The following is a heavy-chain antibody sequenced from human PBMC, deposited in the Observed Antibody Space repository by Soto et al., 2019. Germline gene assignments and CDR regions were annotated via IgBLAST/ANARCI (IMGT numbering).Heavy chain of an antibody. J-gene: IGHJ5*02. CDR3: ARDRYSSSFWFDP. Sequence: GESLKISCAASGFTFSSYAMHWVRQAPGKGLEWVAVISYDGSNKYYADSVKGRFTISRDNSKNTLYLQMNSLRAEETAVYYCARDRYSSSFWFDPWGQGTLVTVSS. CDR1: GFTFSSYA. D-gene: IGHD6-13*01. CDR2: ISYDGSNK. V-gene: IGHV3-30-3*01.